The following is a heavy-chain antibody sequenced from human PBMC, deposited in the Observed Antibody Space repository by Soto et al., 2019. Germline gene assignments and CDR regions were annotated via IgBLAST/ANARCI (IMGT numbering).Heavy chain of an antibody. CDR1: GGSISSGAFY. V-gene: IGHV4-31*11. Sequence: QVQLQESGPGLVKPSQTLSLTCAVSGGSISSGAFYWSWIRQHPGKGLEWIGYIHRSGSTYYIPSLESRVTISVDWSKNQFSLKLTSVTAADTAVYYCARTMVRGVHIDFWGQGTLVTVSS. CDR3: ARTMVRGVHIDF. D-gene: IGHD3-10*01. CDR2: IHRSGST. J-gene: IGHJ4*02.